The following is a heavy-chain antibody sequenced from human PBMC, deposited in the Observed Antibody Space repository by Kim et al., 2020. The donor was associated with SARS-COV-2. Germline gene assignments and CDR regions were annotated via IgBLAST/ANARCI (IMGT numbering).Heavy chain of an antibody. CDR3: ARARTYYDFWSGLYFDY. V-gene: IGHV3-48*03. D-gene: IGHD3-3*01. Sequence: VKGRFTISRDNAKNSLYLQMNSLRAEDTAVYYCARARTYYDFWSGLYFDYWGQGTLVTVSS. J-gene: IGHJ4*02.